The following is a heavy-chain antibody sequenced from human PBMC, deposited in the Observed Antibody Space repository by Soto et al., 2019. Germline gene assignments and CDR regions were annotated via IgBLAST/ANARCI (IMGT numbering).Heavy chain of an antibody. CDR1: GESFSGYY. CDR3: ARGLRTICGVVILYDNWFAP. D-gene: IGHD3-3*01. Sequence: PSETLSLTCAVYGESFSGYYWSWIRQPPGKGLEWIGEINQSGITNYNPSLKSRVTISVDTSKNQFSLKLSSVTAADTAVYYCARGLRTICGVVILYDNWFAPWGQGTMMTV. V-gene: IGHV4-34*01. CDR2: INQSGIT. J-gene: IGHJ5*02.